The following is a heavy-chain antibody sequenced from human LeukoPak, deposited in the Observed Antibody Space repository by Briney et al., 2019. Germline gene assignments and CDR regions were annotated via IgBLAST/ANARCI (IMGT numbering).Heavy chain of an antibody. CDR1: GFTFSSYE. Sequence: GGSLRLSCAASGFTFSSYEMNWVRQAPGKGLEWVSYISSSGSTIYYADSVKGRFTISRDNAKNSLYLQMNSLRAEDTAVYYCAGDCSSWYYYYYMDVWGKGTTVTVSS. CDR3: AGDCSSWYYYYYMDV. J-gene: IGHJ6*03. D-gene: IGHD6-13*01. CDR2: ISSSGSTI. V-gene: IGHV3-48*03.